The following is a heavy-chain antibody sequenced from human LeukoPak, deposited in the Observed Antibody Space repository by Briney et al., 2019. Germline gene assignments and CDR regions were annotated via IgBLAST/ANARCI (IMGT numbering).Heavy chain of an antibody. CDR2: IRTKTNGYAT. CDR1: GFTFSNAW. J-gene: IGHJ4*02. Sequence: PGGSLRLSCAASGFTFSNAWMSWVRQAPGKGLEWVGRIRTKTNGYATTYAASVKGRSTISRDDSKNTAYLQMNSLKTEDTAVYYCTSNSDYGGAGYGYWGQGTLVAVSS. V-gene: IGHV3-73*01. D-gene: IGHD4-23*01. CDR3: TSNSDYGGAGYGY.